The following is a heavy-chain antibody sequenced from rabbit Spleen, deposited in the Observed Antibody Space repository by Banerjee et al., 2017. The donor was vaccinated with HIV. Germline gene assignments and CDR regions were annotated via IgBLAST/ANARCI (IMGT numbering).Heavy chain of an antibody. CDR1: GVSFSISSY. Sequence: QSLEESGGDLVKPGASLTLTCTASGVSFSISSYMCWVRQAPGKGLEWIACIDAGSSGFTYFATWAKGRFTISKTSSTTVTLQMTSLTAADTATYFCAKDLTDVIGWNFGLWGQGTLVTVS. V-gene: IGHV1S40*01. D-gene: IGHD1-1*01. J-gene: IGHJ4*01. CDR2: IDAGSSGFT. CDR3: AKDLTDVIGWNFGL.